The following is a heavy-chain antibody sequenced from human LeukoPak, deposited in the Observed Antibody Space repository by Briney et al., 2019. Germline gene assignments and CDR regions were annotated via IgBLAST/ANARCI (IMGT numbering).Heavy chain of an antibody. CDR2: IYYSGIT. CDR1: GGSVTTSSFY. V-gene: IGHV4-39*07. CDR3: AKSGPAAGRPDAFDI. J-gene: IGHJ3*02. Sequence: SETLSLTCTLSGGSVTTSSFYWAWIRQPPGKGLECIGTIYYSGITYYHSSLKSRVTISVGTSKNQFSLKLNSVTAADTAVYFCAKSGPAAGRPDAFDIWGQGTMVTVSS. D-gene: IGHD2-2*01.